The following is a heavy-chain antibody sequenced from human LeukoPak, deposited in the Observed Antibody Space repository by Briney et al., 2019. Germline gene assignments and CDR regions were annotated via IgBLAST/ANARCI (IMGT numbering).Heavy chain of an antibody. Sequence: PGGSLRLSCAASGFTFSSYSMNWVRQAPGKGLEWVSSINILSNYIYYADSLKGRFTISRDNAKNSLYLQMNSLRAEDTAVYYCARVQGGGAFDIWGQGTMVTVSS. CDR1: GFTFSSYS. D-gene: IGHD2-15*01. V-gene: IGHV3-21*01. CDR2: INILSNYI. J-gene: IGHJ3*02. CDR3: ARVQGGGAFDI.